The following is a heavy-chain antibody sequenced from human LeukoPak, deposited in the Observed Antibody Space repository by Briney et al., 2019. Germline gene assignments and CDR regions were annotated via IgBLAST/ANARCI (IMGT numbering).Heavy chain of an antibody. CDR3: ARGPYCSGGSCYPNYYYYGMDV. CDR1: GFTFSSYA. Sequence: GGSLRLSCAASGFTFSSYAMSWVRQAPGKGLEWVSAISGSGGSTYYADSVKGRFTISRDNAKNSLYLQMNSLRAEDTAVYYCARGPYCSGGSCYPNYYYYGMDVWGQGTTVTVSS. V-gene: IGHV3-23*01. CDR2: ISGSGGST. J-gene: IGHJ6*02. D-gene: IGHD2-15*01.